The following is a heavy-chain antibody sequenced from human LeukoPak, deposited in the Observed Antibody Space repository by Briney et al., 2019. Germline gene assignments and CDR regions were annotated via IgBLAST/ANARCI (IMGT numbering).Heavy chain of an antibody. CDR1: GFTFSSYE. V-gene: IGHV3-33*08. D-gene: IGHD5-18*01. Sequence: GGSLRLSCAASGFTFSSYEMNWVRQAPGQGLGWVALIWYDGSNQYYADSVKGRFTISRDNSKNTLYLQMNGLRAEDTAVYYCARGYSYGPPGRDAFDIWGQGTMVTVSS. CDR2: IWYDGSNQ. CDR3: ARGYSYGPPGRDAFDI. J-gene: IGHJ3*02.